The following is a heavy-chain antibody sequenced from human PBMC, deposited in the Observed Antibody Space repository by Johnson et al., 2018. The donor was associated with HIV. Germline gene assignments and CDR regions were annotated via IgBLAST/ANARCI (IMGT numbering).Heavy chain of an antibody. CDR2: ISWNSGSI. Sequence: EVQLVESGGGLIQPGGSLRLSCAASGFTFDYYDMHWVRQAPGKGLEWVSCISWNSGSIGYADSVKGRFTISRDNSKNSLYLQMNSLRAEDTAVHYCARARDYNFWSPATDIWGQGTMVTVSS. CDR3: ARARDYNFWSPATDI. V-gene: IGHV3-9*01. CDR1: GFTFDYYD. D-gene: IGHD3-3*01. J-gene: IGHJ3*02.